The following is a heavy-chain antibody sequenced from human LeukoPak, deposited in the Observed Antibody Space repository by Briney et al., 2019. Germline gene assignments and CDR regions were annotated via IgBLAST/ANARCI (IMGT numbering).Heavy chain of an antibody. CDR2: ISAYNGNT. Sequence: ASVKASCKAAGYTFTSYGISWVRQAPGQGLEWMGWISAYNGNTNYAQKLQGRVTMTTDTSTSTVYMELRSLRSDDTAVYYCARGGLYCSSISCYGIEYWGQGTLVTVSS. J-gene: IGHJ4*02. CDR3: ARGGLYCSSISCYGIEY. D-gene: IGHD2-2*01. V-gene: IGHV1-18*04. CDR1: GYTFTSYG.